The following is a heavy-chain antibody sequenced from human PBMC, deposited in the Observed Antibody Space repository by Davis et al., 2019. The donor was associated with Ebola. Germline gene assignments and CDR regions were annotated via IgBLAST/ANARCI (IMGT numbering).Heavy chain of an antibody. CDR3: ARGPRTSVPAAVGWFDP. CDR1: GFTFSSYG. CDR2: IWYDGSNK. Sequence: LSLTCAASGFTFSSYGMHWVRQAPGKGLEWVAVIWYDGSNKYYADSVKGRFTISRDNSKNTLYLQMNSLRAEDTAVYYCARGPRTSVPAAVGWFDPWGQGTLVTVSS. V-gene: IGHV3-33*01. J-gene: IGHJ5*02. D-gene: IGHD2-2*01.